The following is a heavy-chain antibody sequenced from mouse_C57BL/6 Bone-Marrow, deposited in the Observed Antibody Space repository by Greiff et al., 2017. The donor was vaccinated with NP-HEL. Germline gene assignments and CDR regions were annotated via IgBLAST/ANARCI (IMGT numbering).Heavy chain of an antibody. CDR3: ARMRNSYYSKGFAY. CDR1: GFSLSTFGLG. J-gene: IGHJ3*01. D-gene: IGHD2-5*01. CDR2: IWWDDDK. V-gene: IGHV8-8*01. Sequence: QVTLKVSGPGILQPSQTLSLTCSFSGFSLSTFGLGVGWIRQPSGKGLEWLAHIWWDDDKYYNPALKSRLKISKDTSKNQVFLKIANVDTAVTATYYCARMRNSYYSKGFAYWGQGTLVTVSA.